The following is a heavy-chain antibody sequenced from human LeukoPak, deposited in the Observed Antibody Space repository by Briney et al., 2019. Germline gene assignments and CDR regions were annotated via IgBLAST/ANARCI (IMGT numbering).Heavy chain of an antibody. CDR1: GGSFSGYY. CDR2: INHSGST. V-gene: IGHV4-34*01. Sequence: SETLSLTCAVYGGSFSGYYWSWIRQPPGKGLEWIGEINHSGSTNYNPSRKSRVTISVDTSKNQFSLKLSSVTAADTSVYYCARTPFDICGQGTMVTVSS. J-gene: IGHJ3*02. CDR3: ARTPFDI.